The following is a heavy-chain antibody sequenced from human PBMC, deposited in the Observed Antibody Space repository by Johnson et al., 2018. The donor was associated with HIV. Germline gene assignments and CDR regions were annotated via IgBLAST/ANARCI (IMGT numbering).Heavy chain of an antibody. V-gene: IGHV3-11*04. J-gene: IGHJ3*02. CDR1: GFTFSAYY. Sequence: QMQLVVSGGGLVKPGGSLRLSCAASGFTFSAYYMSWIRLAPGKGLVWVSYISSSGSTIYYADSVKGRFTISKDNAKNSLYLQMNSLRPEHTAVYYCASEFEAFDIWGQGTMVTVSS. CDR3: ASEFEAFDI. CDR2: ISSSGSTI.